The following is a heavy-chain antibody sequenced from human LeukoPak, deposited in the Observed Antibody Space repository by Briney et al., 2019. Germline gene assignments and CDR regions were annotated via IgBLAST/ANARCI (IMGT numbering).Heavy chain of an antibody. CDR2: IYYSGST. D-gene: IGHD3-9*01. V-gene: IGHV4-39*07. CDR1: GGSISSSSYY. Sequence: SETLSLTCTVSGGSISSSSYYWGWIRQPPGKGLEWIGSIYYSGSTYYNPSLKSRVTISVDTSKNQFSLKLSSVTAADTAVYYCAGVRYFDWLIDYWGQGTLVTVSS. CDR3: AGVRYFDWLIDY. J-gene: IGHJ4*02.